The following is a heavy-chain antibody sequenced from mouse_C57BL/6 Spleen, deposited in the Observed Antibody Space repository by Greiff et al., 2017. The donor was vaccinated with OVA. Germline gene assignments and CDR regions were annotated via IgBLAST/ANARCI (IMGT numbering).Heavy chain of an antibody. V-gene: IGHV1-55*01. J-gene: IGHJ1*03. CDR1: GYTFTSYW. CDR2: IYPGSGST. Sequence: VQLQQPGAELVKPGASVKMSCKASGYTFTSYWITWVKQRPGQGLEWIGDIYPGSGSTNYHEKFKSKATLTVDTSSSTAYMQLSSLTSEDSAVYYCARQLGPYWYFDVWGTGTTVTVSS. CDR3: ARQLGPYWYFDV. D-gene: IGHD4-1*02.